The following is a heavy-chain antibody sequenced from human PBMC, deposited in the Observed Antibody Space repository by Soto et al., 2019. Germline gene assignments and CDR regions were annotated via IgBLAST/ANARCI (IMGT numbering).Heavy chain of an antibody. V-gene: IGHV1-69*13. CDR1: GGSFSSYA. D-gene: IGHD3-22*01. Sequence: SVKVSCKASGGSFSSYAISWVRQAPGQGLEWMGGIIPIFGTANYAQKFQGRVTITADESTSTAYMELSSLRSEDTAVYYCAVTYYYDSSGYSSGYYYYGMDVWGQGTTVTVSS. J-gene: IGHJ6*02. CDR2: IIPIFGTA. CDR3: AVTYYYDSSGYSSGYYYYGMDV.